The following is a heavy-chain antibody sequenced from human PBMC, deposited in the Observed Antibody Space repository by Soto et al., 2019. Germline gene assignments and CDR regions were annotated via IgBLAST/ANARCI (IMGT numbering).Heavy chain of an antibody. CDR1: GFTFSNHP. CDR3: AKEQLVERNFDY. V-gene: IGHV3-23*01. J-gene: IGHJ4*02. CDR2: ISDDGSST. D-gene: IGHD6-13*01. Sequence: GGSLRLSCAASGFTFSNHPMSWVRQAPGKGLEWVSAISDDGSSTYYADSVKGRFTISRDNSKNTLYLQMNSLRAEDTAVYYCAKEQLVERNFDYWGQGTLVTV.